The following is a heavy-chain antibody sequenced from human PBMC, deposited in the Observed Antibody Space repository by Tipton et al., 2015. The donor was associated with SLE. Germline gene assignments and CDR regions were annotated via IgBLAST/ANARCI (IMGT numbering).Heavy chain of an antibody. Sequence: TLSLTCTVSGGSISSSSYYWGWIRQPPGKGLEWIGSIYYSGSTYYNPSLKSRATISVDTSKNQFSLKLSSVTAADTAAYYCARDRTGGGAYYFDYWGQGTLVTVSS. J-gene: IGHJ4*02. CDR1: GGSISSSSYY. D-gene: IGHD1-14*01. V-gene: IGHV4-39*07. CDR2: IYYSGST. CDR3: ARDRTGGGAYYFDY.